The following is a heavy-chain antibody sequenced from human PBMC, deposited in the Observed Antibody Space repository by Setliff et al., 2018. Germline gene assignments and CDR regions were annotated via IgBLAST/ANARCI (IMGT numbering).Heavy chain of an antibody. Sequence: ASVKVSCKASGYTFTSYPINWVRQAPGQGLEWMGWINPNNGDTKSAQKFQGRLTMTRDTSISTAYMELSSLRSDDTAVYFCARATRGSGGWYYEYNWFDPWGQGTLVTVSS. D-gene: IGHD6-19*01. V-gene: IGHV1-2*02. CDR1: GYTFTSYP. CDR3: ARATRGSGGWYYEYNWFDP. CDR2: INPNNGDT. J-gene: IGHJ5*02.